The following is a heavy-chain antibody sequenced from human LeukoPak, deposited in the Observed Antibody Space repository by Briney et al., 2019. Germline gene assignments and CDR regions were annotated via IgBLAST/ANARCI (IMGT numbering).Heavy chain of an antibody. CDR3: ATSAPTIFGVVIKLGVDYYYGMDV. CDR2: FDPGDGET. Sequence: ASVKVSCKVSGYTLTELSMHWVRQAPGKGLEWMGGFDPGDGETIYAQKFQGRVTMTEDTSTDTAYMELSSLRSEDTAVYYCATSAPTIFGVVIKLGVDYYYGMDVWGQGTTVTVSS. J-gene: IGHJ6*02. D-gene: IGHD3-3*01. V-gene: IGHV1-24*01. CDR1: GYTLTELS.